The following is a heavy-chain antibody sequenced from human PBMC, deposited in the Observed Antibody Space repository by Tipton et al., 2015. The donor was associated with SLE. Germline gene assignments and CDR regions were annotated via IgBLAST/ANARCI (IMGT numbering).Heavy chain of an antibody. D-gene: IGHD2-15*01. V-gene: IGHV1-69*13. CDR2: FIPMSHTT. Sequence: QLVQSGAEVKKPGASAKGSCKDSGYTFTSYGISWVRQAPGQGLEWVGGFIPMSHTTNYAQKFQGRVSMTADESTDTAHMELSSLRSEDTAVYYCAITQGRCAQTRFDVLDIWGQGTVVTVSS. CDR1: GYTFTSYG. J-gene: IGHJ3*02. CDR3: AITQGRCAQTRFDVLDI.